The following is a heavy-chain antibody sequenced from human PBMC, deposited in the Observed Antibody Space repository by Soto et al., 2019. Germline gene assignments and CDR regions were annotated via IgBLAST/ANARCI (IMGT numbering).Heavy chain of an antibody. V-gene: IGHV4-39*01. J-gene: IGHJ6*03. Sequence: SETLSLTCTVSGGSISSSSYYWGWIRQPPGKGLEWIGSIYYSGSTYYNPSLKSRVTISVDTSKNQFSLKLSSVTAADTAVYYCARCSLSGLRFSRRYMDVWGKGTTVTVSS. D-gene: IGHD3-3*01. CDR3: ARCSLSGLRFSRRYMDV. CDR1: GGSISSSSYY. CDR2: IYYSGST.